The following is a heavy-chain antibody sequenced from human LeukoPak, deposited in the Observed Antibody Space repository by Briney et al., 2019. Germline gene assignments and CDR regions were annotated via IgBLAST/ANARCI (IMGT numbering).Heavy chain of an antibody. D-gene: IGHD4-17*01. V-gene: IGHV4-34*01. CDR3: ARHYFSTLTTLLRGVKKQKSRFDP. CDR1: GGSFSDYY. Sequence: SETLSLTCAVYGGSFSDYYWSWIRQPPGKGLEWIGEINHSGSTNYSPSLKSRVTISVDTSKEQFSLKLSSVTAADTAVYYCARHYFSTLTTLLRGVKKQKSRFDPWGQGTLVTVSS. CDR2: INHSGST. J-gene: IGHJ5*02.